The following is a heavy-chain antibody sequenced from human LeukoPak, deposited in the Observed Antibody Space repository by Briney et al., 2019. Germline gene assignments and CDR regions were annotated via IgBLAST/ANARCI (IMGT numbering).Heavy chain of an antibody. CDR2: INPSGGST. CDR3: AKENYGGTDRGYFDL. CDR1: GYTFTSYY. J-gene: IGHJ2*01. D-gene: IGHD4-23*01. V-gene: IGHV1-46*01. Sequence: ASVKVSCKASGYTFTSYYMHWVRQAPGQGLEWVGIINPSGGSTSYAQKFQGRVTMTRDTSTSTVYMELSSLRSEDTAVYYCAKENYGGTDRGYFDLWGRGTLVTVSS.